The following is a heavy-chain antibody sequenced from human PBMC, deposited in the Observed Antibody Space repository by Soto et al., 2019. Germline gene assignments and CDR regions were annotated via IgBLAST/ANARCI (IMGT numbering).Heavy chain of an antibody. CDR3: ATDRVEFYYFAY. CDR2: ISSSSSYI. J-gene: IGHJ4*01. D-gene: IGHD3-10*01. Sequence: EVQLVESGGGVVKPGGSLRLSCAASGFTFSSYSMNWVRQAPGEGLEWVSSISSSSSYIYYADSVKGQFTISRGNAKNALYLQMNSLRAEDTAVYYCATDRVEFYYFAYWGHGTLVTVSS. CDR1: GFTFSSYS. V-gene: IGHV3-21*01.